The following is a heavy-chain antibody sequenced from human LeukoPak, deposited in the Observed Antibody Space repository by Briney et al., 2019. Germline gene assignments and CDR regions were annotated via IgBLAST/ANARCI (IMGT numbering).Heavy chain of an antibody. J-gene: IGHJ5*02. Sequence: SETLSLTCTVSGGSISSYYWSWIRQPPGKGLEWIGYIYYSGSTNYNPSLKSRVTISVDTSKNQFSLKLSSVTAADTAVYYCARHKYYGSGSYYPRGGFDPWGQGTLVTVSS. CDR1: GGSISSYY. CDR3: ARHKYYGSGSYYPRGGFDP. CDR2: IYYSGST. D-gene: IGHD3-10*01. V-gene: IGHV4-59*08.